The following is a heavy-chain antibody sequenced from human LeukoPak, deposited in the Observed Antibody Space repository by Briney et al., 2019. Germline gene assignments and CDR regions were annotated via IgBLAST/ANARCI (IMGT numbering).Heavy chain of an antibody. D-gene: IGHD2-15*01. CDR1: GFTFSSYG. CDR3: ARVGARYCSGGSCYCDLGY. Sequence: GSLRLSCAASGFTFSSYGMHWVRQAPGKGLEWVAVIWYDGSNKYYADSVKGRFTISRDNSKNTLYLQMNSLRAEDTAVYYCARVGARYCSGGSCYCDLGYWGQGTLVTVSS. V-gene: IGHV3-33*01. J-gene: IGHJ4*02. CDR2: IWYDGSNK.